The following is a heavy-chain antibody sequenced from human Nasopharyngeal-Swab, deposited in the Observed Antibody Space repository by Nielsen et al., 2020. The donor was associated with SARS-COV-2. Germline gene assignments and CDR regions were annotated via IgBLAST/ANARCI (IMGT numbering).Heavy chain of an antibody. Sequence: GESLQISCAASGFTFSSYGMYWVRQAPGKGLEWVAVIWYDGSNKYYADSVKGRFTISRDNSKNTLYLQMNSLRAEDTAVYYCARSEVPAATIVSEFDPGGQGTLVTVSS. CDR3: ARSEVPAATIVSEFDP. CDR1: GFTFSSYG. J-gene: IGHJ5*02. D-gene: IGHD2-2*01. V-gene: IGHV3-33*01. CDR2: IWYDGSNK.